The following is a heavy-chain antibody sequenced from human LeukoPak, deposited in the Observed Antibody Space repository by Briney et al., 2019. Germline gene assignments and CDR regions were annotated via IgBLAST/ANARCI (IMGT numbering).Heavy chain of an antibody. V-gene: IGHV3-23*01. J-gene: IGHJ4*02. D-gene: IGHD3-3*01. Sequence: GGSLRLSCAASGFTFTNYAMGWVRQAPGKGLEWVSAISGSSGSTYYADSVKGRFTISRDNSKNTLYLQMNSLRAEDTAVYYCAKEFFAFDYWGQGTLVTVSS. CDR1: GFTFTNYA. CDR2: ISGSSGST. CDR3: AKEFFAFDY.